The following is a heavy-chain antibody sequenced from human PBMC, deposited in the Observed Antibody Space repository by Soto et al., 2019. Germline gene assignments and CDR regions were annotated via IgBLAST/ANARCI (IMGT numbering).Heavy chain of an antibody. V-gene: IGHV4-39*01. CDR2: IYYSGST. CDR1: GGSISSSSYY. J-gene: IGHJ5*02. Sequence: LDPLCVTWSVSGGSISSSSYYRGLIRQPPGKGLEWIGSIYYSGSTYYNPSLKSRVTISVDTSKNQFSLKLSSVTAADTAVYYCARHVTLTAARFDPWGQGTLVTVSS. D-gene: IGHD6-25*01. CDR3: ARHVTLTAARFDP.